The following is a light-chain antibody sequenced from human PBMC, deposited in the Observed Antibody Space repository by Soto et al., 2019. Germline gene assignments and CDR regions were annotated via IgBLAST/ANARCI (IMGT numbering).Light chain of an antibody. CDR3: HQRNQ. Sequence: EIGMTQSPATLSVSPGARATLPCRASQSVRGNLAWYQQKPGQSPRLLIYDASARATDIPARFSGSGSGTDFTLTISSVEPEDFAMYYCHQRNQFGQGTRLEIK. V-gene: IGKV3-11*01. CDR2: DAS. J-gene: IGKJ5*01. CDR1: QSVRGN.